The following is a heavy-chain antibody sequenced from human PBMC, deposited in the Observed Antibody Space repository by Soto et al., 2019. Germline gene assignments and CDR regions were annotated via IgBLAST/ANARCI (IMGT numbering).Heavy chain of an antibody. CDR2: ISGSGGST. V-gene: IGHV3-23*01. CDR1: GFTFSGYA. D-gene: IGHD6-13*01. CDR3: AKPSQQLVLIRFDY. Sequence: GGSLRLSCAASGFTFSGYAMSWVRQAPGKGLEWVSAISGSGGSTYYADSVKGRFTISRDNSKNTLYLQMNSLRAEDTAVYYCAKPSQQLVLIRFDYWGQGTLVTVSS. J-gene: IGHJ4*02.